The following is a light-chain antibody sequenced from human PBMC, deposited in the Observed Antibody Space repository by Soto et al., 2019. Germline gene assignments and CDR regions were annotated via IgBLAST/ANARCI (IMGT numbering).Light chain of an antibody. CDR2: GAS. V-gene: IGKV3-20*01. Sequence: EIVMTQSPVTLSVSPGERATLSCRASQSVTNSYLAWYQQKPGQAPRLLIFGASTRAAGIPARFSGSGSGTDFTLTINSLEPEDFVIYYCQQYGSSPWTFGQGTKVDIK. CDR3: QQYGSSPWT. J-gene: IGKJ1*01. CDR1: QSVTNSY.